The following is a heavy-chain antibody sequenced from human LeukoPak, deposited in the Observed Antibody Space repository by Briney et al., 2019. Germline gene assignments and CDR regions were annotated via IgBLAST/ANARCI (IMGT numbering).Heavy chain of an antibody. CDR1: GFTFSSYA. D-gene: IGHD4-17*01. CDR2: ISGSGGST. CDR3: ARASYADYGRFDY. V-gene: IGHV3-23*01. Sequence: GGSLRLSCAASGFTFSSYAMSWVRQAPGKGLEWVSAISGSGGSTYYADSVKGRFTISRDNSKNTLYLQMSSLRAEDTAVYFCARASYADYGRFDYWGQGTLVTVSS. J-gene: IGHJ4*02.